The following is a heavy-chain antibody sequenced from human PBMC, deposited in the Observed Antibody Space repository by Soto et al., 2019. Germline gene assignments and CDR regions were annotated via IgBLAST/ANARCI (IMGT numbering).Heavy chain of an antibody. V-gene: IGHV4-4*02. CDR3: ASRDPGTSVDY. D-gene: IGHD1-7*01. Sequence: WETLSLTCAVSGGSFTSNNWWTWVRQPPGQGLEWIGEIYRTGSTNYNPSLKSRVTISLDKSENQFSLKVTSLTAADTAVYYCASRDPGTSVDYWGQGTSVTVPS. CDR1: GGSFTSNNW. CDR2: IYRTGST. J-gene: IGHJ4*02.